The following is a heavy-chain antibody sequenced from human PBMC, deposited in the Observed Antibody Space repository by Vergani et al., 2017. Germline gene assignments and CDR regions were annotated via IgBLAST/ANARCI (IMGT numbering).Heavy chain of an antibody. CDR2: ISWNSNSI. J-gene: IGHJ5*02. V-gene: IGHV3-9*02. Sequence: EVQLVESGGGLVKPGGSLRLSCVASGFTSAGYAMHWVRQAPGKGLEWVSGISWNSNSIGYADSVKGRFTISRDNAKNSLYLQMNSLRAEDTALYYCAKDLGTSSGGGWFDPWGQGTLVTVYS. D-gene: IGHD6-6*01. CDR3: AKDLGTSSGGGWFDP. CDR1: GFTSAGYA.